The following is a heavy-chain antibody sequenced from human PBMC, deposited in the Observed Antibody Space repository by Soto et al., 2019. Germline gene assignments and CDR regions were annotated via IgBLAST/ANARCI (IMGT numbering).Heavy chain of an antibody. CDR2: IYWDDDK. CDR3: VHRLEGSSWYISNFDP. CDR1: GFSLSTSGVG. V-gene: IGHV2-5*02. D-gene: IGHD6-13*01. Sequence: SGPTLVNPTQTLTLTCTFSGFSLSTSGVGVGWIRQPPGKALEWLAFIYWDDDKRYSPSLESRLTITKDTSENQVVLTMTNMDPVDTATYYCVHRLEGSSWYISNFDPWGQGTLVTVSS. J-gene: IGHJ5*02.